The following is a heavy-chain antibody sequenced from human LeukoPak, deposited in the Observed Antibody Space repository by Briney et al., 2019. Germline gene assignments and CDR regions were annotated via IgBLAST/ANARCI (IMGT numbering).Heavy chain of an antibody. J-gene: IGHJ3*02. CDR3: AREIGYSYANDAFDI. V-gene: IGHV1-46*01. CDR1: GYTFTSYY. Sequence: ASVKVSCKASGYTFTSYYMHWVRQAPGQGLEGMGIINTSGGSIIYAQKFQGRVTITRDPSTSKVYMELRSLRSEDTAGYYCAREIGYSYANDAFDIWGQGTMVTVSS. CDR2: INTSGGSI. D-gene: IGHD5-18*01.